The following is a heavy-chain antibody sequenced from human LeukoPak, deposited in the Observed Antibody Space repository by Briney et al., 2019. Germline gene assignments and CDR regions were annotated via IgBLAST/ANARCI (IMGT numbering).Heavy chain of an antibody. V-gene: IGHV4-34*01. CDR3: ARRHYSGWSGGFDY. CDR1: GGSFSGYY. J-gene: IGHJ4*02. CDR2: INHSGST. D-gene: IGHD6-19*01. Sequence: SETLSLTCAVYGGSFSGYYWSWIRQPPGKGLEWIGEINHSGSTNYNPSLKSRVTISVDTSKNQFSLKLSSVTAAATAVYYCARRHYSGWSGGFDYWGQGTLVTVSS.